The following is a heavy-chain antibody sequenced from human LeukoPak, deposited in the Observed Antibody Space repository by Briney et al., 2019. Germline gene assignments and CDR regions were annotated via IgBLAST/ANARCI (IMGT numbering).Heavy chain of an antibody. CDR3: ARDDYSSSWYYFDY. CDR1: GGTFSNCA. V-gene: IGHV1-69*04. CDR2: IIPILGIA. Sequence: ASVKVSCKASGGTFSNCAISWVRQAPGQGLEWMGRIIPILGIANYAQKFQGRVTITADKSTSTAYMELSSLRSEDTAVYYCARDDYSSSWYYFDYWGQGTLVTVSS. J-gene: IGHJ4*02. D-gene: IGHD6-13*01.